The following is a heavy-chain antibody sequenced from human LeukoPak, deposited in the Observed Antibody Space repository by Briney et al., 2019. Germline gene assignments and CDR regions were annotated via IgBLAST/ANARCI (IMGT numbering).Heavy chain of an antibody. J-gene: IGHJ4*02. CDR3: ARLLSSSASCYDF. D-gene: IGHD2-2*01. CDR1: GFSFSNYW. V-gene: IGHV3-7*04. Sequence: GASLRLSCAAFGFSFSNYWMSWVRQAPGKGLEWVASINQDGSDKYYVDSVKGRFAISRDNAKNSLYLQMNSLRAEDTAVYYCARLLSSSASCYDFWGQGTLVTASS. CDR2: INQDGSDK.